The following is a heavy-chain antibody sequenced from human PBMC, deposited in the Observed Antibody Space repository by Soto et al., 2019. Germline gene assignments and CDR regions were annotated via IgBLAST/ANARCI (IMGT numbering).Heavy chain of an antibody. D-gene: IGHD3-10*01. Sequence: PVWSLRLSCAASEFTFSSYGMHLVLKAPFKLLECVAVISYDGSNKYYADSVKGRFTISRDNSKNTLYLQMNSLRAEDTAVYYCAKDGFGELLSAYYYYMDVWGKGTTVTVSS. J-gene: IGHJ6*03. V-gene: IGHV3-30*18. CDR1: EFTFSSYG. CDR3: AKDGFGELLSAYYYYMDV. CDR2: ISYDGSNK.